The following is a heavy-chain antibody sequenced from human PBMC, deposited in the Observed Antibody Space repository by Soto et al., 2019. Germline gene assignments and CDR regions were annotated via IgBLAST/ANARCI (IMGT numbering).Heavy chain of an antibody. CDR1: GFTFTNYA. CDR3: AKNYCFDN. J-gene: IGHJ4*02. Sequence: EVQLLESGGGLVQPGGSLTLSCAASGFTFTNYAMNWGRQAPGKGLEWVSSIGTGGDTNYADSVKGRFTTARDNSSNTLYPKMNSLRAEDTALYYCAKNYCFDNCGRGTLVTVS. CDR2: IGTGGDT. V-gene: IGHV3-23*01.